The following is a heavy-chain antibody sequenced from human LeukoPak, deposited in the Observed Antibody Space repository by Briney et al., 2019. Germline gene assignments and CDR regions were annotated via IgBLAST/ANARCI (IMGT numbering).Heavy chain of an antibody. CDR1: GFTVSSNY. J-gene: IGHJ4*02. D-gene: IGHD3-16*01. CDR2: IYSGGST. CDR3: ASLGLTYYDYVWGSHAGYFDY. Sequence: PEGSLRLSCAASGFTVSSNYMSWVRQAPGKGLEWVSVIYSGGSTYYADSVKGRFTISRDNSKNTLYLQMNSLRAEDTAVYYCASLGLTYYDYVWGSHAGYFDYWGQGTLVTVSS. V-gene: IGHV3-66*01.